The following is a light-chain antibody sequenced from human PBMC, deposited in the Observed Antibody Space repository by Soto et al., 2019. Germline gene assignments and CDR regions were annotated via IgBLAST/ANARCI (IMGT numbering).Light chain of an antibody. CDR3: CSYAGSYTSYV. J-gene: IGLJ1*01. V-gene: IGLV2-11*01. Sequence: QAALTPPASVSGSPGQSVPISCTGTSSDVGGYNYVSWYQQHPGKAPKLMIDDVSKRPSGVPDRFSGSKSGNTASLTISGLQAEDEADYYCCSYAGSYTSYVFGTGTNVTVL. CDR1: SSDVGGYNY. CDR2: DVS.